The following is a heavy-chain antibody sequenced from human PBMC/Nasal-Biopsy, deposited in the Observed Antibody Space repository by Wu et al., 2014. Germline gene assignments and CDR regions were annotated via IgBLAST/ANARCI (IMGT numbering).Heavy chain of an antibody. V-gene: IGHV4-61*09. J-gene: IGHJ6*02. Sequence: TLSLTCTVSGDSINSGSYYWSWVRQPAGKGLEWIGHIYTTGYTNYNPSLKSRVTMSIDTSKNQFSLKLNSVTAADMAVYYCATSARYSGMDAWGQGTTVAVSS. CDR1: GDSINSGSYY. D-gene: IGHD1-26*01. CDR3: ATSARYSGMDA. CDR2: IYTTGYT.